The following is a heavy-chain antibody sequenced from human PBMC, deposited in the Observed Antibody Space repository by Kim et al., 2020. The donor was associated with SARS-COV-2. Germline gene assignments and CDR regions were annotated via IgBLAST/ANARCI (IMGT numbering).Heavy chain of an antibody. CDR3: AAGRGSSGYRVY. CDR2: ISSSSSYI. J-gene: IGHJ4*02. D-gene: IGHD3-22*01. V-gene: IGHV3-21*01. Sequence: GGSLRLSCTASGFTFSSYSLIWVRQAPGKGLEWVSSISSSSSYIYYADSVKGRFTLSRENAKNSLYLQMNSLRAEDTAVYYCAAGRGSSGYRVYWGQGALVTVSA. CDR1: GFTFSSYS.